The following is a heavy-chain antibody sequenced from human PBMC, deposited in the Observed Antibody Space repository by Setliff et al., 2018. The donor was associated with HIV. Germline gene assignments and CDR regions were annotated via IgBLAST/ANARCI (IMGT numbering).Heavy chain of an antibody. CDR3: ARLGYCSRTTCYGYYYMDV. Sequence: SETLSLTCTVSGGSIRSHCWSWIRQPPGKGLEWIGYIYNSRSTNYHPSLKSRLTISIDTSKNQFSLKLSSVTAADTAVYYCARLGYCSRTTCYGYYYMDVWGKGTTVTVSS. J-gene: IGHJ6*03. D-gene: IGHD2-2*01. V-gene: IGHV4-59*08. CDR2: IYNSRST. CDR1: GGSIRSHC.